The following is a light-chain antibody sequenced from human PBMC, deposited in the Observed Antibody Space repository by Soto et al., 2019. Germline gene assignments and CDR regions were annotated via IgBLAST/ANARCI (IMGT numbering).Light chain of an antibody. V-gene: IGKV1-8*01. CDR1: QGISSY. Sequence: AIRMTQSPSSLSASTGDRVTITCRASQGISSYLAWYQQKPGKAPKLLIYAAYNLQSGVPSRFSGSGSGTDFTLTISCLQSEDFATYYCQHYNSYSEAFGQGTKVDIK. CDR2: AAY. CDR3: QHYNSYSEA. J-gene: IGKJ1*01.